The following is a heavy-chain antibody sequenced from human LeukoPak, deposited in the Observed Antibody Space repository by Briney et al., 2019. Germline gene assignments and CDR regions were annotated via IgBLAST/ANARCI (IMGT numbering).Heavy chain of an antibody. J-gene: IGHJ5*02. CDR1: GFTFSSYA. D-gene: IGHD3-3*01. CDR2: ISGSGGST. CDR3: AKDRAARRFYDDFWSGYYGNWFDP. V-gene: IGHV3-23*01. Sequence: HPGGSLRLSCAASGFTFSSYAMSWVRQAPGKGLEWVSAISGSGGSTYYADSVKGRFTISRDNSKNTLYLQMNSLRAEDTAVYYCAKDRAARRFYDDFWSGYYGNWFDPWGQGTLVTVSS.